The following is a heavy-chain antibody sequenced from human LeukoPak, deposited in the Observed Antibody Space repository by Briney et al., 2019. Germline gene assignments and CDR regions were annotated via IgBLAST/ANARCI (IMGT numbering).Heavy chain of an antibody. V-gene: IGHV4-34*01. J-gene: IGHJ6*04. Sequence: PSETLSLTCAVSNGSFSAYYWSWIRQSPGKGLQWIGEISHSGSTNYNPSLKLRVSISLDTSKNQISLRLSSVSAADTAVYFCARRYCSGGSCYMRGYYGMDVWATGTTVIVSS. D-gene: IGHD2-15*01. CDR3: ARRYCSGGSCYMRGYYGMDV. CDR1: NGSFSAYY. CDR2: ISHSGST.